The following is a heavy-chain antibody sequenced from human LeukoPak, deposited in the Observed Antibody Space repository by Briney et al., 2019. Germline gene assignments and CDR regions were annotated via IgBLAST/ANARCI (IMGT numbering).Heavy chain of an antibody. CDR3: ASADYGGNRRFFDY. D-gene: IGHD4-23*01. V-gene: IGHV6-1*01. CDR1: GDSVSSNSAA. J-gene: IGHJ4*02. Sequence: SQTLSLSCAISGDSVSSNSAAWNWHRQSPSRGLESLGRTYYRSKWYTDYAVSVKRRITINPDTSKNQFSLQLNSVTPEDTAVYYCASADYGGNRRFFDYWGQGTLVTVSS. CDR2: TYYRSKWYT.